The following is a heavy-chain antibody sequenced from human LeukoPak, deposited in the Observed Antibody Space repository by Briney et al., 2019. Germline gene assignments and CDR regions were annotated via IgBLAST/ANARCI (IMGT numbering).Heavy chain of an antibody. CDR1: GGPITTSSFY. V-gene: IGHV4-39*01. D-gene: IGHD6-19*01. J-gene: IGHJ5*02. CDR2: FYYTGDT. CDR3: VRAVGAVAGPGDWFDP. Sequence: SETLSLTCNVSGGPITTSSFYWGWIRQTPGKGLEWIGTFYYTGDTYYNRSLKSRATIAVDTSKDQFFLALSSVTAADTAVYYCVRAVGAVAGPGDWFDPWGPGTLVTVAS.